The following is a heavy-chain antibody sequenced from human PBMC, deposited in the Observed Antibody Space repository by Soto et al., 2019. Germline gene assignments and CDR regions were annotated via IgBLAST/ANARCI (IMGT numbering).Heavy chain of an antibody. CDR2: ISAYNGNT. J-gene: IGHJ5*02. CDR1: GYTFTSYG. Sequence: QVQLVQSGAEVKKPGASVKVSCKASGYTFTSYGISWVRQASGQGLEWMGWISAYNGNTKYAQKLQGRVTMTTDTSTSTACMELRSLSSDNTAVYYRAGDEAYKWNDGAWFDPWGQGTLVTVSS. CDR3: AGDEAYKWNDGAWFDP. D-gene: IGHD1-1*01. V-gene: IGHV1-18*01.